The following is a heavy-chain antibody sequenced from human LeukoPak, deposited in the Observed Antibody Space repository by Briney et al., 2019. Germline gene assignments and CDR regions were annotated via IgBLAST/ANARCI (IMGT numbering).Heavy chain of an antibody. V-gene: IGHV3-48*01. D-gene: IGHD6-6*01. CDR2: ITSTSDTI. J-gene: IGHJ4*02. CDR3: AREEGTYSSSDYFDY. Sequence: GGSLRLSCVTSGFPFSTYSMNWVRQAPGKGLEWLSYITSTSDTIYYADSVKGRFTISRDNAKNSLYLQMNSLRAEDTAVYYCAREEGTYSSSDYFDYWGQGTLVTVSS. CDR1: GFPFSTYS.